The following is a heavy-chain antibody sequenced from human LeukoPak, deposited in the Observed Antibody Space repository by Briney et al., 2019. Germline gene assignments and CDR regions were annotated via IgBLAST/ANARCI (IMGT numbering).Heavy chain of an antibody. CDR1: GFTISDYA. CDR3: TRVDGYNLYFDD. J-gene: IGHJ4*02. Sequence: GRSLRLSCTASGFTISDYAMSWVRQAPGKGLEWVGFIRSNAYGGTTETAASVEARFNFSRDNSKSLSYLQMNSPKTEDTAVYYGTRVDGYNLYFDDWGQGTLVTVSS. V-gene: IGHV3-49*04. D-gene: IGHD5-24*01. CDR2: IRSNAYGGTT.